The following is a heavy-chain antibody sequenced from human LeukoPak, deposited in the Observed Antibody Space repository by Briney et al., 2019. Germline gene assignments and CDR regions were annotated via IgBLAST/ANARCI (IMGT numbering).Heavy chain of an antibody. Sequence: ASVNVSCKASGYTFTSYGISWVRQAPGQGLEWIGRISAYNGNTTHAQKLQGRVTMTTDTSTSTAYMELRSLRSDDTAVYYCARDDSSVLYPRDAFDIWGQGTMVTVSS. J-gene: IGHJ3*02. V-gene: IGHV1-18*01. CDR1: GYTFTSYG. D-gene: IGHD3-22*01. CDR3: ARDDSSVLYPRDAFDI. CDR2: ISAYNGNT.